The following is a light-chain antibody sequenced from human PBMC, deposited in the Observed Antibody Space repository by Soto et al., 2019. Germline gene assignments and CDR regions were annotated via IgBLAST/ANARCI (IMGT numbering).Light chain of an antibody. Sequence: ETVLTQSTATLSLSPGERATLSCRASPSVSSYLAWYQQKAGQAPRILIYDASNRATGIPARFSGSGSGRDFTLTISSLEPEDFAVYYCQQRSNWPWTFGQGTKVEIK. J-gene: IGKJ1*01. CDR2: DAS. CDR1: PSVSSY. V-gene: IGKV3-11*02. CDR3: QQRSNWPWT.